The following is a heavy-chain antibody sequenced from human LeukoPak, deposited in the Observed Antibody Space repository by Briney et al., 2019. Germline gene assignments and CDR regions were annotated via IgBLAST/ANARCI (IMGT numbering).Heavy chain of an antibody. CDR2: ISSSSSYI. CDR3: ARDRPFDY. CDR1: GFTFSSYS. Sequence: GGSLRLSCAASGFTFSSYSMNWVRQAPGERLEWVSSISSSSSYIYYADSVKGRFTISRDNFKNTLSLQMNSLRAEDTAVYYCARDRPFDYWGQGTLVTVSS. J-gene: IGHJ4*02. V-gene: IGHV3-21*04.